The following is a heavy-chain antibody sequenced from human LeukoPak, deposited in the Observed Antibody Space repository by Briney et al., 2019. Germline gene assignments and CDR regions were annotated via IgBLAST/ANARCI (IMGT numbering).Heavy chain of an antibody. CDR1: GYTLTELS. CDR2: INPSGGST. Sequence: ASVKVSCKVSGYTLTELSMHWVRQAPGQGLEWMGIINPSGGSTSYAQKFQGRVTMTRDTSTSTVYMELSSLRSEDTAVYYCARSNDYGDYLLDPWGQGTLVTVSS. D-gene: IGHD4-17*01. J-gene: IGHJ5*02. CDR3: ARSNDYGDYLLDP. V-gene: IGHV1-46*01.